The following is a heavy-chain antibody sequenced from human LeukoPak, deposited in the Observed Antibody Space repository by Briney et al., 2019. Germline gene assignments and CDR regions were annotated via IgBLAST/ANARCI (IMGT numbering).Heavy chain of an antibody. Sequence: ASVKVSCKASGYTFTSYGISWVRQAPGQGLEWMGWISAYNGNTNYAQKLQGRVTMTTDTSTSTAYMELRSLRSDDTAVYYCARDGSQYYDFWSGYPVPWFDPWGQGTLVTVSS. V-gene: IGHV1-18*01. D-gene: IGHD3-3*01. CDR3: ARDGSQYYDFWSGYPVPWFDP. CDR2: ISAYNGNT. J-gene: IGHJ5*02. CDR1: GYTFTSYG.